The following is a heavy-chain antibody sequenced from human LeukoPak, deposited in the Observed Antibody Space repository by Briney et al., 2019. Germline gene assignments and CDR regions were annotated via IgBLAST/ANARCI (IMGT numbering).Heavy chain of an antibody. CDR2: IIPIFATA. D-gene: IGHD2-2*02. CDR1: GYTFTSYA. J-gene: IGHJ5*02. V-gene: IGHV1-69*13. CDR3: ARDRPGRYCSTTSCFTASPFAP. Sequence: ASVKVSCKASGYTFTSYAMNWVRQAPGQGLEWMGGIIPIFATANYAQKFQGRVTITADESTSTAYMELSSLRSEDTAVYYCARDRPGRYCSTTSCFTASPFAPWGQGTLVTVSS.